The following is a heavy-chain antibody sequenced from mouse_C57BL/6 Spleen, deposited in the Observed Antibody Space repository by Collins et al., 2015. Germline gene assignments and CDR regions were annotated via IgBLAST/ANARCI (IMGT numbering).Heavy chain of an antibody. CDR2: ISYSGST. V-gene: IGHV3-2*02. J-gene: IGHJ3*01. CDR3: ARGWSPFAY. D-gene: IGHD3-3*01. Sequence: DVQLQESGPGLVKPSQSLSLTCTVTGYSITSDYAWNWIRQFPGNKLEWMGYISYSGSTSYNPSLKSRISITRDTSKNQFFLQLNSVTTEDTATYYCARGWSPFAYWGQGTLVTVSA. CDR1: GYSITSDYA.